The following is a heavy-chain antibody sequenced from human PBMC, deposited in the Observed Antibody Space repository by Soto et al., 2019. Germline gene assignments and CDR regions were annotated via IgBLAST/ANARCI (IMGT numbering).Heavy chain of an antibody. J-gene: IGHJ6*02. CDR2: IYHSGST. Sequence: QVQLQESGPGLVKPSGTLSLTCAVSGGSISSSNWWSWVRQPPGKGLEWIGEIYHSGSTNYNPSLKSRVTRSVDKSKNQFSLKLSSVTAADTAVYYCASVIMTTVTNLAYYYGMDVWGQGTTVTVSS. CDR3: ASVIMTTVTNLAYYYGMDV. CDR1: GGSISSSNW. V-gene: IGHV4-4*02. D-gene: IGHD4-4*01.